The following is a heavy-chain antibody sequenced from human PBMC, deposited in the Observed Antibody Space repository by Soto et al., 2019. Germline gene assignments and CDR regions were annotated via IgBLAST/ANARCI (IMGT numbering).Heavy chain of an antibody. V-gene: IGHV3-30-3*01. Sequence: GGSLSLSCAASGFTFSSYAMHWVRQAPGKGLEWVAVISYDGSNKYYADSVKGRFTISRDNSKNTLYLQMNSLRAEDTAVYYCARETGTTSDYGMDVWGQGTTVTVSS. CDR2: ISYDGSNK. CDR1: GFTFSSYA. D-gene: IGHD1-1*01. CDR3: ARETGTTSDYGMDV. J-gene: IGHJ6*02.